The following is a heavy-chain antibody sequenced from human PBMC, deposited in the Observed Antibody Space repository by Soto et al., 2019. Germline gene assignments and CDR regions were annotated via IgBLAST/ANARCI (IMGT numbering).Heavy chain of an antibody. CDR1: GGTFRSYT. CDR3: ARDGGYCGGDCYSWFDP. CDR2: IIPILGIA. D-gene: IGHD2-21*02. Sequence: SVKVSCKASGGTFRSYTISWVRQDPGQGLEWMGRIIPILGIANYAQKFQGRVTITADKSTSTAYMELSSLRSEDTAVYYCARDGGYCGGDCYSWFDPWGQGTQVTVSS. J-gene: IGHJ5*02. V-gene: IGHV1-69*04.